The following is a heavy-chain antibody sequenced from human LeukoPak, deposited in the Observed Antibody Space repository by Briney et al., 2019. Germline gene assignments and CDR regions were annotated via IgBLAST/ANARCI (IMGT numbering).Heavy chain of an antibody. D-gene: IGHD6-19*01. CDR3: ATNTWMVPGRISRRITWDY. Sequence: GASVKVSCKVSVYTLTELSMRWVRQAPGKGLEWMGGFDPEDGETIYAQKFQGRVTMTEDTSTDTAYMELSSLRSEDTAVYYCATNTWMVPGRISRRITWDYWGQGTLVTVSS. J-gene: IGHJ4*02. V-gene: IGHV1-24*01. CDR1: VYTLTELS. CDR2: FDPEDGET.